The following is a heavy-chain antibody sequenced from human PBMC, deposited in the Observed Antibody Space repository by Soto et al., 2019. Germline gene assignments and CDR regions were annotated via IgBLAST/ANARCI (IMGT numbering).Heavy chain of an antibody. CDR3: ARGRLYYYDSSGYYSHAFDI. CDR1: GFTFSSYA. V-gene: IGHV3-30-3*01. CDR2: ISYDGSNK. Sequence: PGGSLRLSCAASGFTFSSYAMHWVRQAPGKGLEWVAVISYDGSNKYYADSVKGRFTISRDNSKNTLYLQMNSLRAEDTAVYYCARGRLYYYDSSGYYSHAFDIWGQGTMVTVSS. J-gene: IGHJ3*02. D-gene: IGHD3-22*01.